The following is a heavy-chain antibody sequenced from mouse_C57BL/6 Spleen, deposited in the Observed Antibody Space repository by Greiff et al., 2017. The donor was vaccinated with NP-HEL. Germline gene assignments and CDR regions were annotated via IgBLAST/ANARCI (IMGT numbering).Heavy chain of an antibody. CDR2: ISDGGSYT. CDR3: ARGYGNRYAMDY. CDR1: GFTFSSYA. D-gene: IGHD2-1*01. J-gene: IGHJ4*01. Sequence: EVKLVESGGGLVKPGGSLKLSCAASGFTFSSYAMSWVRQTPEKRLEWVATISDGGSYTYYPDNVKGRFTISRDNAKNNLYLQMSHLKSEDTAMYYCARGYGNRYAMDYWGQGTSVTVSS. V-gene: IGHV5-4*03.